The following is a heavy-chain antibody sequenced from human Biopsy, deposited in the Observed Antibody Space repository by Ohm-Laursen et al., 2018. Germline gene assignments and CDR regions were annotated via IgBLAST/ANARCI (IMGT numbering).Heavy chain of an antibody. D-gene: IGHD1-26*01. CDR3: ATFRASWDTTQGGDY. J-gene: IGHJ4*02. Sequence: TLSLTWTVSGVSISVDGYYWAWIRQLPGKGLDWIGYTYHSGTTYYNPSLKSRLTMSVDTSKNEFSLRLRSVTAADTAVYFCATFRASWDTTQGGDYWGQGTLVTVSS. CDR1: GVSISVDGYY. CDR2: TYHSGTT. V-gene: IGHV4-31*02.